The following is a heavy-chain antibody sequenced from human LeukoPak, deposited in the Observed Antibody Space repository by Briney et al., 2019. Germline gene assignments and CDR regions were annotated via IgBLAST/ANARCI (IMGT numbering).Heavy chain of an antibody. CDR3: ARDAGHSGYDLLDY. CDR2: IKHDGTEK. D-gene: IGHD5-12*01. CDR1: GFTFSSYW. Sequence: GGSLRLSCADSGFTFSSYWMNWVRQAPGQGLEWVATIKHDGTEKYYADFVKGRFTISRDNAKNSLFLQMDSLRAEDTAVYYCARDAGHSGYDLLDYWGQGTLVTVSS. V-gene: IGHV3-7*01. J-gene: IGHJ4*02.